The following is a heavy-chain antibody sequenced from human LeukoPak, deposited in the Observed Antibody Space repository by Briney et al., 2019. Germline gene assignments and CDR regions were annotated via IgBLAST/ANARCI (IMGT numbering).Heavy chain of an antibody. J-gene: IGHJ4*02. V-gene: IGHV4-4*07. CDR1: GGSISSYY. Sequence: SETLSLTCTVSGGSISSYYWSWIRQPAGKGLEWIGRIYTSGSTNYNPSLKSRVTMSVDTSKNQFSLKLSSVTAADTAVYYCARDHEYYYDSSGYYLVGATSYLDYWGQGTLVTVSS. CDR3: ARDHEYYYDSSGYYLVGATSYLDY. D-gene: IGHD3-22*01. CDR2: IYTSGST.